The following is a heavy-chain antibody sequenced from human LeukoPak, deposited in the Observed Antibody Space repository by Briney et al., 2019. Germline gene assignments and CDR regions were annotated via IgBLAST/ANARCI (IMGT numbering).Heavy chain of an antibody. CDR1: TFTFSDYN. D-gene: IGHD5-12*01. J-gene: IGHJ4*02. CDR2: ISSRSSTI. V-gene: IGHV3-48*01. CDR3: ARGSIVATFDC. Sequence: GGSLTLSCAASTFTFSDYNMNWVRQAPGKGLEWVSYISSRSSTIYFADSVKGRFTISRDNAKNSLYLQMNSLRGEDTAVYYCARGSIVATFDCWGQGTLVSVSS.